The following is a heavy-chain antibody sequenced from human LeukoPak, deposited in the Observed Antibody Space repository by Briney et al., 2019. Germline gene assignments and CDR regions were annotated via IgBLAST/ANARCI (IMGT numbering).Heavy chain of an antibody. Sequence: GGSLRLSCAASGFTFSRFWMTWVRQAPGKGLEWVANIKEDGSDKYYVDSVKGRFTVSRDNAKNSLYLQMNSLGDEDTAVYYCARDRGYFVFDYWGQGTLVTVSS. CDR1: GFTFSRFW. D-gene: IGHD3-10*01. J-gene: IGHJ4*02. CDR2: IKEDGSDK. V-gene: IGHV3-7*01. CDR3: ARDRGYFVFDY.